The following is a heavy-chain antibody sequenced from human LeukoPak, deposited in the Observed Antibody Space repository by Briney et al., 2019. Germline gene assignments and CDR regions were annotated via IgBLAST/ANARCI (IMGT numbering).Heavy chain of an antibody. CDR3: ARLPPIAAAGHFDY. CDR1: GGSISSYY. D-gene: IGHD6-13*01. Sequence: PSETLSLTCTVSGGSISSYYWSWIQQPAGKGLEWIGRIYTSGSTNYNPSLKGRVTMSVDTSKNQFSLKLSSVTAADTAVYYCARLPPIAAAGHFDYWGQGTLVTVSS. CDR2: IYTSGST. J-gene: IGHJ4*02. V-gene: IGHV4-4*07.